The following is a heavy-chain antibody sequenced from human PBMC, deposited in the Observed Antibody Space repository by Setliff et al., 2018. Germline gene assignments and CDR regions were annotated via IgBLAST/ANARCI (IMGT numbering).Heavy chain of an antibody. J-gene: IGHJ4*02. D-gene: IGHD2-21*02. V-gene: IGHV4-38-2*02. Sequence: ETLSLTCTVSGYSISSGYIWGWIRQPPGKGLEWVGNIGHTGSTNYNPSLKSRLTISRDTSKNQVSLKLNSVTATDTAVYYCARDLGHGGDSDYWGQGILVTVSS. CDR1: GYSISSGYI. CDR2: IGHTGST. CDR3: ARDLGHGGDSDY.